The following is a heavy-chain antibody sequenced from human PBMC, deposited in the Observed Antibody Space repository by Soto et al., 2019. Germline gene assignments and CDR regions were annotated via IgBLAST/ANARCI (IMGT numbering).Heavy chain of an antibody. D-gene: IGHD2-8*01. CDR3: ARSDIVLMVYASSYYGMDV. J-gene: IGHJ6*02. Sequence: GASVKVSCKASGYTFTSYGISWVRQAPGQGLEWMGWISAYSGNTNYAQKLQGRVTMTTDTSTSTAYMELRSLRSDDTAVYYCARSDIVLMVYASSYYGMDVWGQGTTVTVSS. CDR1: GYTFTSYG. V-gene: IGHV1-18*01. CDR2: ISAYSGNT.